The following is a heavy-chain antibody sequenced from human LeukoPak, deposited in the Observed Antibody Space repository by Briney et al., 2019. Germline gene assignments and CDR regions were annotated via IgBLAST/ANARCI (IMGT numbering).Heavy chain of an antibody. D-gene: IGHD6-13*01. V-gene: IGHV3-30*18. CDR2: ISSDGRDK. Sequence: PGGSLRLSCTASGFIFSSYGMHWVRQAPGKGLEWVTAISSDGRDKKYAESVKGRFTISRDNSKNTLYLQMNSLRAEDTAVFYCAKDWAVAAAGYYFDYWGMGTLVTVSS. J-gene: IGHJ4*02. CDR3: AKDWAVAAAGYYFDY. CDR1: GFIFSSYG.